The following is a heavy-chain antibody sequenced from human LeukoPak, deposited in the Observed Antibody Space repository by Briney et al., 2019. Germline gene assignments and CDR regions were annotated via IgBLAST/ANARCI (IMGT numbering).Heavy chain of an antibody. D-gene: IGHD1-26*01. J-gene: IGHJ4*02. CDR3: VRDLGGRSGH. V-gene: IGHV3-74*01. CDR2: INEDESTT. CDR1: GFTFSSYA. Sequence: GGSLRLSCAASGFTFSSYAMHWVRQAPGKGLVWVSRINEDESTTNYADSVKGRSTIFRDNAKNTLYLQMNSLRAEDTAVYYCVRDLGGRSGHWGQGTLVTVSS.